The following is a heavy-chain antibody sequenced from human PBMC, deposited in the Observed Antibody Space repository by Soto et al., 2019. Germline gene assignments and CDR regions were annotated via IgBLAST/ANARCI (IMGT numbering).Heavy chain of an antibody. D-gene: IGHD2-15*01. V-gene: IGHV4-61*01. J-gene: IGHJ4*02. CDR1: GGSVSSGSYY. CDR2: IYYRGST. CDR3: TTRGALGY. Sequence: SETLSLTCTVSGGSVSSGSYYWSWIRQPPGKGLEWIGYIYYRGSTNYNPSLKSRLTISVGTSKNQFSLKLSSVTAADTAVYYCTTRGALGYWGQGTLVTVSS.